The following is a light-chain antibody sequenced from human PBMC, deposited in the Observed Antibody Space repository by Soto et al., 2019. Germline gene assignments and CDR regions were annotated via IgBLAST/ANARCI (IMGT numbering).Light chain of an antibody. CDR2: GAS. J-gene: IGKJ1*01. V-gene: IGKV3-20*01. Sequence: EIVLTQSPGHLSLSPGERATLSCRARQTVTRSFLAWYQQNPGQAHRLLIYGASTRATGIPDRLSGSRSGTDFTLTISRLDPEDFAVESCQQYGSSPPSFGQGTKVEIK. CDR1: QTVTRSF. CDR3: QQYGSSPPS.